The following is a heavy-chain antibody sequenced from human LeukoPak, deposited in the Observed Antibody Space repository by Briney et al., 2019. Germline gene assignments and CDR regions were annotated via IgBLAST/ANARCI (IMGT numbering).Heavy chain of an antibody. V-gene: IGHV3-48*04. CDR2: ISSSGSTI. CDR1: GFTFSGYS. J-gene: IGHJ6*04. Sequence: GGSLRLSCAASGFTFSGYSMNWVRQAPGKGLEWVSYISSSGSTIYYADSVKGRFTISRDNAKNSLYLQMNSLRAEDTAVYYCARDPRSRMDVWGKGTTVTVSS. CDR3: ARDPRSRMDV. D-gene: IGHD2/OR15-2a*01.